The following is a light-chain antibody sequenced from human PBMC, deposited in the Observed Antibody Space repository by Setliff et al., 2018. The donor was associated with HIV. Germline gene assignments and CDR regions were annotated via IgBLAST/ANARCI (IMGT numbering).Light chain of an antibody. CDR3: TSYGASRV. V-gene: IGLV2-8*01. CDR2: EVT. CDR1: SSDVGGYNY. J-gene: IGLJ1*01. Sequence: QSALTQPPSASGSPGQSVTISCTGTSSDVGGYNYVSWYQQHPGKAPKLIIYEVTTRPSGVPDRFSGSKSGNTASLTVSGLQAEDEADYYCTSYGASRVFGTGTKVTVL.